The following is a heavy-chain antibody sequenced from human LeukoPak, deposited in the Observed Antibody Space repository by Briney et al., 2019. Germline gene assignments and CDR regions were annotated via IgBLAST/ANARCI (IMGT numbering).Heavy chain of an antibody. CDR3: ARVRGITIFGVVRFLDY. CDR1: GGSFSGYY. V-gene: IGHV4-34*01. J-gene: IGHJ4*02. D-gene: IGHD3-3*01. CDR2: INHSGST. Sequence: SETLSLTCAVYGGSFSGYYWSWIRQPPGKGLEWIGEINHSGSTNYNPSLKSRVTISVDTSKNQFSLKLSSVTAAETAVYYCARVRGITIFGVVRFLDYWGQGTLVTVSS.